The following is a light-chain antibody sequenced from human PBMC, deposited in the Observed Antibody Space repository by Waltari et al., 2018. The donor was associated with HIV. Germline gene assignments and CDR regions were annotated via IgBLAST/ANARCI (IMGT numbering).Light chain of an antibody. CDR3: QQTNTFPWT. CDR1: QDISTW. J-gene: IGKJ1*01. Sequence: DIQMTQSPSSVSASVGDSVTITCRASQDISTWLAWYQQKPGKAPNLLISGSSYLESGVPSRFSGSESGTTFTLTINSLQTEDFATYFCQQTNTFPWTFGQGTRVDIK. V-gene: IGKV1D-12*01. CDR2: GSS.